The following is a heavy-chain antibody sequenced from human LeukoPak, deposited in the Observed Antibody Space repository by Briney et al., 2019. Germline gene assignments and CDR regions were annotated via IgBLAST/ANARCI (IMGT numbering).Heavy chain of an antibody. CDR3: TRDLGYSSRFDY. D-gene: IGHD6-13*01. Sequence: SETLSLTCAVSGGSIGNSNWWSLVRQTPGKGQEWIGEFYHSGSTNYHPHLKSRVTVSVNKSKNQVSLKLSAVTAADTAVYNCTRDLGYSSRFDYWGQGTLVTVSS. CDR2: FYHSGST. J-gene: IGHJ4*02. CDR1: GGSIGNSNW. V-gene: IGHV4-4*02.